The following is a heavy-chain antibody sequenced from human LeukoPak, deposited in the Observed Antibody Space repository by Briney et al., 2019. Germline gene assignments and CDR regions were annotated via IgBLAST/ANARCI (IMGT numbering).Heavy chain of an antibody. CDR2: ISGSGGST. Sequence: GGSLRLSCAAPGFTVSSSYAMSWVRQAPGKGLEWVSAISGSGGSTYYADSVKGRFTISRDNSKNTLYLQMNSLRAEDTAVYYCAKVVVTAIRVGYDYWGQGTLVTVSS. CDR3: AKVVVTAIRVGYDY. J-gene: IGHJ4*02. D-gene: IGHD2-21*02. CDR1: GFTVSSSYA. V-gene: IGHV3-23*01.